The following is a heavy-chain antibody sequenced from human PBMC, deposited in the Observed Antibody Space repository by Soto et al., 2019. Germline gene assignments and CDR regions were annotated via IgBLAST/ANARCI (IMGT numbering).Heavy chain of an antibody. CDR3: ARDRLVGARWTYGMDV. CDR2: IWYDGSNK. Sequence: QVQLVESGGGVVQPGRSLRLSCAASGFTFSSYAMYWVRQAPGKGLEWVAVIWYDGSNKYYADSVKGRFTISRDNSKNTLYLQMNSLRAEDTAVYYCARDRLVGARWTYGMDVWGQGTTVTVSS. V-gene: IGHV3-33*01. J-gene: IGHJ6*02. D-gene: IGHD1-26*01. CDR1: GFTFSSYA.